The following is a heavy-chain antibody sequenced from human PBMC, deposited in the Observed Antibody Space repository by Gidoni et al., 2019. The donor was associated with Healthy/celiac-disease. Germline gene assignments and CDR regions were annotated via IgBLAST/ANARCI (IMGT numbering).Heavy chain of an antibody. CDR3: AREISYDYVWGSYSYYYGMDV. CDR1: GFTFSSYS. V-gene: IGHV3-21*01. CDR2: ISSSSSYI. Sequence: EVQLVESGGGLVKPGGSLRLSCAASGFTFSSYSMNWVRQAPGKGLEWVSSISSSSSYIYYADSGKGRFTISRDNAKNSLYLQMNSLRAEDTAVYYCAREISYDYVWGSYSYYYGMDVWGQGTTVTVSS. J-gene: IGHJ6*02. D-gene: IGHD3-16*01.